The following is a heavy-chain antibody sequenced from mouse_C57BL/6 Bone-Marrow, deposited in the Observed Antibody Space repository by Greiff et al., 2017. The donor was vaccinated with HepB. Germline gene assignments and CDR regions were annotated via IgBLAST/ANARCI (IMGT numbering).Heavy chain of an antibody. V-gene: IGHV2-2*01. CDR1: GFSLTSYG. CDR3: ARLFIPFAY. Sequence: LQESGPGLVQPSQSLSITCTVSGFSLTSYGVHWVRQSPGKGLEWLGVIWSGGSTDYNAAFISRLSISKDNSKSQVFFKMNSLQADDTAIYYCARLFIPFAYWGQGTLVTVSA. CDR2: IWSGGST. J-gene: IGHJ3*01. D-gene: IGHD1-1*01.